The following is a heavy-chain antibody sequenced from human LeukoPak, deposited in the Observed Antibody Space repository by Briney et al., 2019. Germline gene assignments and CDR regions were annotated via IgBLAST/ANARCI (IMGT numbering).Heavy chain of an antibody. CDR3: ARDSPYCSSTSCSGL. CDR1: GGSISSGSYY. V-gene: IGHV4-61*02. J-gene: IGHJ4*02. D-gene: IGHD2-2*01. Sequence: SETLSLTCTVSGGSISSGSYYWSWIRQPAGKGLEWIGRIYTSGSTNYNPSLKSRVTISVDTSKNQFSLKLSSVTAADTAVYYCARDSPYCSSTSCSGLWGQGTLDTVSS. CDR2: IYTSGST.